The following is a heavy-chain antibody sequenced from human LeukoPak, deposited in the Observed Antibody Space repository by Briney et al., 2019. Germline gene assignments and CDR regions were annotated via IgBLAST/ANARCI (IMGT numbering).Heavy chain of an antibody. V-gene: IGHV3-30-3*01. J-gene: IGHJ4*02. D-gene: IGHD3-16*02. CDR2: ISFDGSNK. Sequence: GSLRLSCAASGYSFSNNAMHWVRQAPGKGLEWVAVISFDGSNKYYADSVKGRFTISRDNSKNTLFLQMNSLRAEDTAVYYCARDHYDYVWGSYRRYYFDYWGQGTLVTVSS. CDR3: ARDHYDYVWGSYRRYYFDY. CDR1: GYSFSNNA.